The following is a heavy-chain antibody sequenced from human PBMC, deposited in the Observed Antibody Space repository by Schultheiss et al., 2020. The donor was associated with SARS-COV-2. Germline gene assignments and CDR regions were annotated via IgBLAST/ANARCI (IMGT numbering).Heavy chain of an antibody. CDR1: GYTFTSYG. J-gene: IGHJ4*02. CDR2: INPSGGST. Sequence: ASVKVSCKASGYTFTSYGISWVRQAPGQGLEWMGIINPSGGSTSYAQKFQGRVTMTRDTSTSTVYMELSSLRSEDTAVYYCARVGGGCSSTSCYTPYYFDYWGQGTLVTVSS. V-gene: IGHV1-46*01. CDR3: ARVGGGCSSTSCYTPYYFDY. D-gene: IGHD2-2*02.